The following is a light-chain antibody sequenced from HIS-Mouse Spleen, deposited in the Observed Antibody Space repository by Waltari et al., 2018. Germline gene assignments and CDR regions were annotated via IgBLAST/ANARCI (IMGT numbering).Light chain of an antibody. CDR3: MQALQTPYT. CDR1: QSLLHSNGYNY. CDR2: LGS. J-gene: IGKJ2*01. V-gene: IGKV2-28*01. Sequence: DIVMTQSPLSLPVTPGEPASISCRSSQSLLHSNGYNYLDWYLQKPGQSPQLLIDLGSNRASGVPDRFGGSGSGTDFTLKISRVEAEDVGVYYCMQALQTPYTFGQGTKLEIK.